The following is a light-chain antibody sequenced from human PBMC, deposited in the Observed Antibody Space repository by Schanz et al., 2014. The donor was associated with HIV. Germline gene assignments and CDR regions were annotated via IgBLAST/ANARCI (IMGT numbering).Light chain of an antibody. CDR2: AAF. J-gene: IGKJ1*01. CDR3: QQYDSVSWT. CDR1: QSFSTN. Sequence: ENVMTQSPATLSVSPGERATLTCRASQSFSTNLAWYQQKPGQAPRLLMYAAFTRATGVPARFSGSGSGTDFTLTISRLEPEDFATYYCQQYDSVSWTFGQGTTVEAK. V-gene: IGKV3-15*01.